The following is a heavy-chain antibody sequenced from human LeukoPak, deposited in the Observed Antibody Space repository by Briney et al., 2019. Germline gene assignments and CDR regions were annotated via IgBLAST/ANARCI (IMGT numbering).Heavy chain of an antibody. V-gene: IGHV4-59*08. D-gene: IGHD3-9*01. J-gene: IGHJ3*02. CDR2: IYYSGST. Sequence: SETLSLTCTVSGGSISSYYWSWIRQPPGKGLEWIGYIYYSGSTNYNPSLKSRVTIPVDTSKNQFSLKLSSVTAADTAVYYCARPATIFRKDAFDIWGQGTMVTVSS. CDR1: GGSISSYY. CDR3: ARPATIFRKDAFDI.